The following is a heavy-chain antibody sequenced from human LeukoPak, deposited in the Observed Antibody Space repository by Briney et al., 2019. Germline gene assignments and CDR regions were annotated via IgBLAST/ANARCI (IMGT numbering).Heavy chain of an antibody. CDR3: AKGDTPDNSYNYFAP. D-gene: IGHD1-1*01. V-gene: IGHV3-23*01. J-gene: IGHJ5*02. CDR1: GFTFSSYS. CDR2: ISDSGDGT. Sequence: PGGSLRLSCAASGFTFSSYSMNWVRQAPGKGLEWVSSISDSGDGTKYADSVKGRCTISREDSKNTLYLQMNSLRAEDTAVYYCAKGDTPDNSYNYFAPWGQGTLVTVSS.